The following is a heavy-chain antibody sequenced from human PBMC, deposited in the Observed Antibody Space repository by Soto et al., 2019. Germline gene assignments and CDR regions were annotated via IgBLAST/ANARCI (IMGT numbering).Heavy chain of an antibody. CDR2: ISAYNGNT. D-gene: IGHD6-19*01. CDR3: AREASGWYYFDY. CDR1: GYTFTSYD. V-gene: IGHV1-18*01. J-gene: IGHJ4*02. Sequence: QVQLVQSGAEVKKPGASLKVSCKASGYTFTSYDISWVRQAPGQGLEWMGWISAYNGNTNYAQKLQGRVTMTTDTSTSTAYRELRSLRSDDTAVYYCAREASGWYYFDYWGQGTLVTVSS.